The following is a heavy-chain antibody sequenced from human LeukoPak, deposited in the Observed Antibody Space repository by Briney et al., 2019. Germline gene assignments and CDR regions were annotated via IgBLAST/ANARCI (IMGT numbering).Heavy chain of an antibody. CDR3: ASPIYGYCSGGSCYFHYYYYGMDV. CDR2: ISYDGSNK. CDR1: GFTFSSYA. Sequence: PGRSLRLSCAASGFTFSSYAMHWVRQAPGKGLEWVAVISYDGSNKYYADSVKSRFTISRDNSKNTLYLQMNSLRAEDTAVYYCASPIYGYCSGGSCYFHYYYYGMDVWGQGTTVTVSS. V-gene: IGHV3-30*04. J-gene: IGHJ6*02. D-gene: IGHD2-15*01.